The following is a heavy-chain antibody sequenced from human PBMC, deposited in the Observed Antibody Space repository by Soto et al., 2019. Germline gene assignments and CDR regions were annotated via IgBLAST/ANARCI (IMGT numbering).Heavy chain of an antibody. D-gene: IGHD1-1*01. J-gene: IGHJ4*02. CDR1: GFTFSTFG. V-gene: IGHV3-23*01. Sequence: VQLLESGGGLVQPGGSLRLSCAASGFTFSTFGMNWVRQAPGKGLEWVSVISDSGGTTFHADSVKGWFTISRDNSKNTLYLQMNSLRPEDTAVYYCAKAARTTTLYNFDFWGQGTLVTVSS. CDR2: ISDSGGTT. CDR3: AKAARTTTLYNFDF.